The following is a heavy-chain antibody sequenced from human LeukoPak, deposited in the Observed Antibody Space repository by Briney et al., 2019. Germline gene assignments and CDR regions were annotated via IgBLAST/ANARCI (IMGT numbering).Heavy chain of an antibody. V-gene: IGHV1-69*04. D-gene: IGHD5-18*01. Sequence: ASVKVSCKASGGTFSSYAISWVRQAPRQGLEWMGRIIPILGIANYAQKFQGRVTITADKSTSTAYMELSSLRSEDTAVYYCARAPDTAMDYYYYYGMDVWGQGTTVTVSS. CDR2: IIPILGIA. CDR1: GGTFSSYA. J-gene: IGHJ6*02. CDR3: ARAPDTAMDYYYYYGMDV.